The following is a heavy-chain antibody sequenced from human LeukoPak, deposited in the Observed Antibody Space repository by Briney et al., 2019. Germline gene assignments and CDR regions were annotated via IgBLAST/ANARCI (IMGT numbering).Heavy chain of an antibody. D-gene: IGHD3-22*01. CDR3: AKSTYYYDTFVNAFDF. Sequence: SETLSLTCAVYGGAFRDHQWSWIRQPPGKGLEWIWDVERRGYTNYNPSLRGRLTMSVDASKNQISLRLTSVTAADTAVYYCAKSTYYYDTFVNAFDFWGQGTVVTVSS. CDR2: VERRGYT. CDR1: GGAFRDHQ. J-gene: IGHJ3*01. V-gene: IGHV4-34*10.